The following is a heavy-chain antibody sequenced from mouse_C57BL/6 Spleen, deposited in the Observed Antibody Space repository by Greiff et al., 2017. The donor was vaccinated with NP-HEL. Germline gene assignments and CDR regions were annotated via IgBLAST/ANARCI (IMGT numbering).Heavy chain of an antibody. CDR2: INPNNGGT. CDR3: AKERSRTLDY. CDR1: GYTFTDYN. J-gene: IGHJ2*01. V-gene: IGHV1-22*01. Sequence: VQLKQSGPELVKPGASVKMSCKASGYTFTDYNMHWVKQSHGKSLEWIGYINPNNGGTSYNQKFKGKATLTVNKSSSTAYMELRSLTSEDSAVYYCAKERSRTLDYWGQGTTLTVSS.